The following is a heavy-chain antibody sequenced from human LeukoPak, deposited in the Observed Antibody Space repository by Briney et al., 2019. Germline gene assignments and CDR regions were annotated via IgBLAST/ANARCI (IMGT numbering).Heavy chain of an antibody. J-gene: IGHJ6*02. CDR2: ISSSSSYT. Sequence: PGGSLRLSCAASGFTFSDYYKSWIRQAPGKGLEWVSYISSSSSYTNYADSVKGRFTISRDNAKNSLYLQMNSLRAEDTAVYYCARDLPVYSYDLYYYGMDVWGQGTTVTVSS. D-gene: IGHD5-18*01. V-gene: IGHV3-11*06. CDR1: GFTFSDYY. CDR3: ARDLPVYSYDLYYYGMDV.